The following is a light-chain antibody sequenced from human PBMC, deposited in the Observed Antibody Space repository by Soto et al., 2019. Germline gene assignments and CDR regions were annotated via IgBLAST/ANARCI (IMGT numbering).Light chain of an antibody. CDR3: GCCSYGGRPCFRVL. J-gene: IGLJ2*01. CDR1: NSDVGTYNY. V-gene: IGLV2-11*01. CDR2: DVT. Sequence: QSALTQPRSVSGSPGQSVTISCTGTNSDVGTYNYVSWYQQHPGKAPKLIIYDVTKRPSGVPDRFSGSKSGNTASLIISGPQAGVGGGFYCGCCSYGGRPCFRVLFGGGTKLTVL.